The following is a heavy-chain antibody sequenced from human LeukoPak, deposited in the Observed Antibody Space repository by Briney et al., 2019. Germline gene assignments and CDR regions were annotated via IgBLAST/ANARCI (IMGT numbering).Heavy chain of an antibody. D-gene: IGHD2-15*01. J-gene: IGHJ6*02. Sequence: GASVKVSCKASGGTFSSYAISWVRQAPGQGLEWMGGIIPIFGTANYAQKFQGRVTITADESTSTAYMELSSLRSEDTAVYHCAPLGLGYCSGGSCPTPQYGMDVWGQGTTVTVSS. CDR2: IIPIFGTA. CDR3: APLGLGYCSGGSCPTPQYGMDV. CDR1: GGTFSSYA. V-gene: IGHV1-69*13.